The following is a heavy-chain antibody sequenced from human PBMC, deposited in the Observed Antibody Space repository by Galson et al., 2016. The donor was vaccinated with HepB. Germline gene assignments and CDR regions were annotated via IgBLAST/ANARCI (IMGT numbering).Heavy chain of an antibody. V-gene: IGHV4-59*01. D-gene: IGHD6-6*01. CDR3: ARVVPQRVSVASRPSGYYYVMDV. CDR1: GVSISTFF. CDR2: IHHRGDT. Sequence: SETLSLTCTVSGVSISTFFWGWVRQPPGKGLEWIGYIHHRGDTNDNPSLKSRLTMSVDTSNNRFSLNLTSLTAADTAVYYCARVVPQRVSVASRPSGYYYVMDVWGRGTTVTVSS. J-gene: IGHJ6*04.